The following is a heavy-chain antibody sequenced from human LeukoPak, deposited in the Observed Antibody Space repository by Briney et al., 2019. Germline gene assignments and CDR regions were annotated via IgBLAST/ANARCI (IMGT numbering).Heavy chain of an antibody. CDR2: IKSDGSEK. D-gene: IGHD3-10*02. Sequence: PGGSLRPSCAASGFIFSNYWMGWVRQAPGKGLESLANIKSDGSEKYYVDSVKGRFSISRDNAKNSPYLQMNSLRGEDTAVYYCVRAVRGSSFAICGQGTKVTVSS. CDR1: GFIFSNYW. J-gene: IGHJ3*02. CDR3: VRAVRGSSFAI. V-gene: IGHV3-7*03.